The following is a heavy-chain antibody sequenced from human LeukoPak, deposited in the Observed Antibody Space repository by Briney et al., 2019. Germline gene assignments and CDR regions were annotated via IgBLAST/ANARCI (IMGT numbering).Heavy chain of an antibody. CDR2: IYYSWST. Sequence: SETLSLTCTVSGGSISSSSDYWGWIRQPPGKGLEWIGSIYYSWSTYYNPSLKSRVTISVDTSKNQFSLKLSSVTAADTAVYYCARRGGAYDVDYWGQGTLVTVSS. CDR1: GGSISSSSDY. D-gene: IGHD3-3*01. CDR3: ARRGGAYDVDY. J-gene: IGHJ4*02. V-gene: IGHV4-39*01.